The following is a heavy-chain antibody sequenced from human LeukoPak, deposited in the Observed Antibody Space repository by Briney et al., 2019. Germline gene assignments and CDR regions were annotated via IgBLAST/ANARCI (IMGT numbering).Heavy chain of an antibody. CDR2: ISSNGGST. CDR1: GFTFSNHA. V-gene: IGHV3-64*02. CDR3: ARGLRAYYYYGMDV. Sequence: GGSLRLSCAASGFTFSNHAMHWVRQAPGEGLEYVSAISSNGGSTYYADSVKGRFTISGDNSKNTLFLQMGSLRVEDMAVYYCARGLRAYYYYGMDVWGQGTTVTVSS. J-gene: IGHJ6*02. D-gene: IGHD3-3*01.